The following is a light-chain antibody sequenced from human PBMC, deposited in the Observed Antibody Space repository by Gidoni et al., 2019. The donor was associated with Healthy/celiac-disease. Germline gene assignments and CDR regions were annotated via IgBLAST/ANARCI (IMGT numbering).Light chain of an antibody. CDR1: QSVSSN. CDR3: QQYNNWPIT. V-gene: IGKV3-15*01. J-gene: IGKJ5*01. CDR2: GAS. Sequence: EIVMTQSPATLSVSPGERATHPGRASQSVSSNLAWYQQNPGQAPRLPLYGASTRAPGIPARFSGSGSGPEFTLTISSLQSEDFAVYYCQQYNNWPITFGQGTRLEIK.